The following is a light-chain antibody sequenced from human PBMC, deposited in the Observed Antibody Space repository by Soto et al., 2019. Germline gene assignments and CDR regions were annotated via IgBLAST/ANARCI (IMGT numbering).Light chain of an antibody. CDR1: QGIRNC. CDR2: AAS. CDR3: QKYSSVPV. J-gene: IGKJ3*01. Sequence: DIQMTQSPPSLSASVGDRVTITCRASQGIRNCVAWYQQKPGKAPKLLIYAASTLQSGVPSRFSGSGSGTDFTLTINSLQPEDFATYSCQKYSSVPVFGPGTKVEIK. V-gene: IGKV1-27*01.